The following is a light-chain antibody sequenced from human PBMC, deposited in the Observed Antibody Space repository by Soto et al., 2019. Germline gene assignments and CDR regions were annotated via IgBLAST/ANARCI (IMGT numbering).Light chain of an antibody. J-gene: IGLJ1*01. CDR1: SSDVGGYNY. V-gene: IGLV2-14*01. CDR3: SSYAGSSTV. CDR2: DVT. Sequence: QSVLTQPASVSGSPGQSITISCTGTSSDVGGYNYVSWYQQYPGKAPKLMIYDVTNRPSGVPDRFSGSKSGNTASLTVSGLQAEDEADYYCSSYAGSSTVFGTGTKVTVL.